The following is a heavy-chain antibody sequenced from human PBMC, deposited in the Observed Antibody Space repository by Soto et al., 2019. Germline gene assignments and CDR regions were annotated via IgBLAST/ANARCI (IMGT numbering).Heavy chain of an antibody. Sequence: NPSETLSLTCTVSGGSISSYYWSWIRQPPGKGLEWIGYIYYSGSTNYNPSLKSRVTISVDTSKNQFSLKLSSVTAADTAVYYCARKCGSGWCFDYWGQGTLVTVSS. J-gene: IGHJ4*02. CDR1: GGSISSYY. V-gene: IGHV4-59*01. CDR2: IYYSGST. D-gene: IGHD6-19*01. CDR3: ARKCGSGWCFDY.